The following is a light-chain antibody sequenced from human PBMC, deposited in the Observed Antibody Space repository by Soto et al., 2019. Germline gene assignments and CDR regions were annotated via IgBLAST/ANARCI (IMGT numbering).Light chain of an antibody. V-gene: IGKV1-12*01. J-gene: IGKJ4*01. CDR1: QDINKW. Sequence: DIQMTQSPSSVSASVGDRVTITCRASQDINKWLAWYQQKPGLAPNLVIYTASRLHGGGPSRFGGSASGTDFTLTISSLQPEDVATYYCQQGKSSHLTFGGGTKVDIK. CDR2: TAS. CDR3: QQGKSSHLT.